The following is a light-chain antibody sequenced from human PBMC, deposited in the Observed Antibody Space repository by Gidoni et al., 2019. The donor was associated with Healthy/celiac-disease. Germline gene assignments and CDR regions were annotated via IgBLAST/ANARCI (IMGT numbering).Light chain of an antibody. CDR3: QQYNNWPPLT. Sequence: EIVMTQSPATLSVSPGERATLSCRASQSVSSNLAWYQQKPGQAPRLLSYGASTRDTGIPARFSGSGSGTEFTLTISSLQSEDFAVYYCQQYNNWPPLTVGGGTKVEIK. V-gene: IGKV3-15*01. J-gene: IGKJ4*01. CDR1: QSVSSN. CDR2: GAS.